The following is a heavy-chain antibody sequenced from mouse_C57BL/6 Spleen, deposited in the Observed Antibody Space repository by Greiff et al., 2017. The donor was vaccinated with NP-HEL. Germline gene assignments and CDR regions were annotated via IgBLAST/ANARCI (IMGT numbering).Heavy chain of an antibody. Sequence: EVKLQQSGPELVKPGASVKISCKASGYTFTDYYMNWVKQSHGKSLEWIGDINPNHGGTRYNQKFKGKATLTVDKSPSTAYMELRSLTSEDSAVYYCARGAGYCDYWGQGTTLTVSS. CDR3: ARGAGYCDY. CDR1: GYTFTDYY. CDR2: INPNHGGT. J-gene: IGHJ2*01. V-gene: IGHV1-26*01.